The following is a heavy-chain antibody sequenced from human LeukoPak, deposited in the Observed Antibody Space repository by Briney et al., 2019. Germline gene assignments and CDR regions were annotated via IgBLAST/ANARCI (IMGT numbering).Heavy chain of an antibody. D-gene: IGHD3-3*01. CDR1: GYIFTTYY. CDR2: INPSVGST. V-gene: IGHV1-46*01. CDR3: VRGGYDFSSGYYPSR. J-gene: IGHJ4*02. Sequence: ASVKVSCKASGYIFTTYYMNWVRQAPGQGFEWMGIINPSVGSTSYAQKFQGRVTMTWDTSTSTVYMELSSLRSDDTAVYYCVRGGYDFSSGYYPSRWGQGTLVTVSS.